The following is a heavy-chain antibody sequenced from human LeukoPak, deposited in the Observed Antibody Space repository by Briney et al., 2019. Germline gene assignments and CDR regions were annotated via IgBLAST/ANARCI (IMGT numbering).Heavy chain of an antibody. CDR2: IIPIFGKA. V-gene: IGHV1-69*01. D-gene: IGHD5-18*01. CDR1: GGTFSSYA. CDR3: ARPGYSYGYGPKYYFDY. J-gene: IGHJ4*02. Sequence: SVKVSCKASGGTFSSYAISWVRQAPGQGLEWMGGIIPIFGKANYGQKFKGRVTITADESTSTAYMELSSLRSEDTAVYSCARPGYSYGYGPKYYFDYWGQGTLVTVSS.